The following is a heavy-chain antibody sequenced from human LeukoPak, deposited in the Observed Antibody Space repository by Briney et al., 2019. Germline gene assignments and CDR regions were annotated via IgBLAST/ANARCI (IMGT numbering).Heavy chain of an antibody. CDR2: INTNTGNP. J-gene: IGHJ4*02. V-gene: IGHV7-4-1*02. Sequence: GASVKVSCKASGYTFTSYAMNWVRQAPGQGLEWMGWINTNTGNPTYAQGSTGRFVFSLDTSVSTAYLQISSLKAEDTAVYYCARGPDYYGSGSYIHAAVNRFDYWGQGTLVTVSS. CDR1: GYTFTSYA. D-gene: IGHD3-10*01. CDR3: ARGPDYYGSGSYIHAAVNRFDY.